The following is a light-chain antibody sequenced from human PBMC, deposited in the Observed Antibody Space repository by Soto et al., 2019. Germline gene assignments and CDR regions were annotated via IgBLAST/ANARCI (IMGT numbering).Light chain of an antibody. CDR3: QQFNNYPWT. CDR1: KSISSW. CDR2: KAS. Sequence: DIQMTQSPSPLSASVGDRVTITCRASKSISSWLAWYQQKPGKAPKLLIYKASSLESGVPSRFSGSGSGTEFTLTISSLQPDDFATYYCQQFNNYPWTFGQGTRVEIK. V-gene: IGKV1-5*03. J-gene: IGKJ1*01.